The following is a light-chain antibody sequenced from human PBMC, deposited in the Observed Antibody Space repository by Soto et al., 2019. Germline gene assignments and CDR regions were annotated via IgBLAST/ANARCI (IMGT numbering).Light chain of an antibody. J-gene: IGLJ3*02. Sequence: QSALTQPASVSGSPGQSITISCTGTSNDVGIYNYVSWHQQHPGKAPKLMIYEVTNRPSGVSDRFSGSKSDNTASLTISGLQAEDEADYYCSSYTISSTWVFGGGTKVTVL. CDR3: SSYTISSTWV. CDR2: EVT. V-gene: IGLV2-14*01. CDR1: SNDVGIYNY.